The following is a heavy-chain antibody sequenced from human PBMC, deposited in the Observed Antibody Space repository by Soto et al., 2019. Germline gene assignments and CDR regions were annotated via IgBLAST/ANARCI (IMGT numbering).Heavy chain of an antibody. Sequence: ASVKVSCKTSGYTFTDYGISWVRQAPGQGLEWMGWISTAHSDVGYAQKFQGRFTMTTDKSTSTAYMELRSLTSDDTAVYFCARDLTYIRQYWGQGTLVTVSS. D-gene: IGHD2-2*02. CDR2: ISTAHSDV. CDR3: ARDLTYIRQY. J-gene: IGHJ4*02. CDR1: GYTFTDYG. V-gene: IGHV1-18*01.